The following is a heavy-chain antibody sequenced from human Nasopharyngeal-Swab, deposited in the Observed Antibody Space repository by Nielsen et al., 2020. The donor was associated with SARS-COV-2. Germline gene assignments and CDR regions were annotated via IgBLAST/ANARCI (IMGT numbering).Heavy chain of an antibody. CDR1: VGTFISYA. CDR3: AFTGPYDSSGNYFDY. V-gene: IGHV1-69*13. D-gene: IGHD3-22*01. J-gene: IGHJ4*02. CDR2: IIPIFATA. Sequence: SSVKVSCKASVGTFISYAISWVRQAPGQGLEWMGVIIPIFATANYAQKFQGRVTITADESTSTAYMELSSLRSEDTAVYYCAFTGPYDSSGNYFDYWGQGTLVTVSS.